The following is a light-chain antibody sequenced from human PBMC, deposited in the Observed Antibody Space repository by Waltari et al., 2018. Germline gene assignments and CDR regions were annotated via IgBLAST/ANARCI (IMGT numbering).Light chain of an antibody. J-gene: IGKJ1*01. Sequence: DIQMTQSPSSLSASVGDSVTIACRASQRISSYLNWYQQKPGQAPKLLIYAASSLESGVPSRFSGSGFGTDFTLTINSLQPEDFAVYYCQQTYSNFRTFGHGTKVDVK. V-gene: IGKV1-39*01. CDR2: AAS. CDR3: QQTYSNFRT. CDR1: QRISSY.